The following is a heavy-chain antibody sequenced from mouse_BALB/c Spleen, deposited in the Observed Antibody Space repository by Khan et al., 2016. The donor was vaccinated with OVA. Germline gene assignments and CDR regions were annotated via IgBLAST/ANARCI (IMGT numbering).Heavy chain of an antibody. Sequence: EVELVESGGALVKPGGSLKLSCAAAGFTFSSSGMSWVRQTPDKRLEWVATISSGGSYPYYPDSVKGRFTISRDNAKNTLYLQMSSLRSEDTAIYYCARKYGHSPMDYWGQGTSVTVSS. CDR2: ISSGGSYP. CDR3: ARKYGHSPMDY. V-gene: IGHV5-6*01. D-gene: IGHD2-1*01. CDR1: GFTFSSSG. J-gene: IGHJ4*01.